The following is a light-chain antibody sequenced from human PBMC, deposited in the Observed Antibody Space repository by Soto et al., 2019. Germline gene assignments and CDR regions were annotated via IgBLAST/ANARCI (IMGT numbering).Light chain of an antibody. V-gene: IGLV1-44*01. CDR3: AAWDDSRNKV. Sequence: QLVLTQPPSASGTPGQRVTISCSGSSSNLGSNTVNWYQQLPGTAPKLLIYNNDERPSGVPDRFSGSKSGTSASLAISGLQSEDEADYYCAAWDDSRNKVFGTGTKVTVL. CDR2: NND. J-gene: IGLJ1*01. CDR1: SSNLGSNT.